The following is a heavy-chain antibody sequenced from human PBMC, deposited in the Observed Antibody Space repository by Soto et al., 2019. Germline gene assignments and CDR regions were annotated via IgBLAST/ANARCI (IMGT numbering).Heavy chain of an antibody. V-gene: IGHV3-23*01. Sequence: GGSLRLSCAASGFTFEDFAMHWVRQAPGKGLEWVSAISGSGGSTYYADSVKGRFTISRDNSKNTLYLQMNSLRAEDTAVYYCAKYQGIVVVVAATGGMDVWGQGTTVTVSS. CDR3: AKYQGIVVVVAATGGMDV. J-gene: IGHJ6*02. D-gene: IGHD2-15*01. CDR2: ISGSGGST. CDR1: GFTFEDFA.